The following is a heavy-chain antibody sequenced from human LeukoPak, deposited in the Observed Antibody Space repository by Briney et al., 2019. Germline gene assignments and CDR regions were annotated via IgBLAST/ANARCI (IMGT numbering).Heavy chain of an antibody. J-gene: IGHJ4*02. CDR3: ARRAARPGFDY. Sequence: SETLSLTCTVSGGSISTYYWSWIRQPPGKGLEWIGYIYYNGSPNYNPSLKSRVTISVDTSKNQFSLKLNSVTAADTAVYYCARRAARPGFDYRGQGTLVTVSS. V-gene: IGHV4-59*08. CDR1: GGSISTYY. CDR2: IYYNGSP. D-gene: IGHD6-13*01.